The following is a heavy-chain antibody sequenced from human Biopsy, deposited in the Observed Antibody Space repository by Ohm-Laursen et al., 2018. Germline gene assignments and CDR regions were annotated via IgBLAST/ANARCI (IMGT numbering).Heavy chain of an antibody. D-gene: IGHD2-2*02. CDR2: ISWNSGYI. CDR3: VKGGYCTSISCYMDVDY. Sequence: SLRLSCAASGFTFDDSAMHWVRQAPGKGLEWVSGISWNSGYIGYADSVKGRFTISRDNSKSTLYLQMNSLRADDTAVYYCVKGGYCTSISCYMDVDYWGQGTLVAVSS. J-gene: IGHJ4*02. CDR1: GFTFDDSA. V-gene: IGHV3-9*01.